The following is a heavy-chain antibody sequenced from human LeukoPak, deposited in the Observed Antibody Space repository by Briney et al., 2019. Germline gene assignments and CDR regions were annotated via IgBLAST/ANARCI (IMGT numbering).Heavy chain of an antibody. Sequence: GGSLRLSCAASGFTFSRYAMNWVRQTPGKGLEWVSYISSSDNTIYYADSVKGRFTISRDNAKNSLYLQMNSLRAEDTAVYYCAREWSYYDSDYWGQGTLVTVSS. V-gene: IGHV3-48*03. CDR2: ISSSDNTI. CDR3: AREWSYYDSDY. CDR1: GFTFSRYA. D-gene: IGHD1-26*01. J-gene: IGHJ4*02.